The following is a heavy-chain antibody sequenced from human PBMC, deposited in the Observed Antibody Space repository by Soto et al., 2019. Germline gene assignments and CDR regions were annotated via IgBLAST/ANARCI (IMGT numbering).Heavy chain of an antibody. Sequence: PGGSLGLSCAASGFPFSDSYMSWIRQAPGKGLEWVSVIYSGGSTYYADSVKGRFTISRHNSKNTLYLQMNSLRAEDTAVYYCARDAPYGAGSYLYYYYYMDVWGKGTTVTVSS. CDR2: IYSGGST. J-gene: IGHJ6*03. D-gene: IGHD3-10*01. CDR3: ARDAPYGAGSYLYYYYYMDV. CDR1: GFPFSDSY. V-gene: IGHV3-53*04.